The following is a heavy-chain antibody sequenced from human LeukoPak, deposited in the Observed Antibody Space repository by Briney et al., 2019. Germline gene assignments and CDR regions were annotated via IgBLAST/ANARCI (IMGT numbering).Heavy chain of an antibody. CDR1: GGSISDYY. D-gene: IGHD5-12*01. V-gene: IGHV4-4*07. CDR2: MYSNGSP. Sequence: KSSETLSPTCNVSGGSISDYYWHWIRHPAGKGLEWIGFMYSNGSPYYNPSLRSRVTLSVDTSKNQFFLKLKSVTAADTAVYYCARDMVAMRPNKWFDPWGQGVLVTVSS. CDR3: ARDMVAMRPNKWFDP. J-gene: IGHJ5*02.